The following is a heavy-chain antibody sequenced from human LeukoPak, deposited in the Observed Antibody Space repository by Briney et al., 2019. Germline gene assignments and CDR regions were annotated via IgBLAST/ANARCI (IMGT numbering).Heavy chain of an antibody. J-gene: IGHJ4*02. D-gene: IGHD1-26*01. V-gene: IGHV4-39*07. CDR1: GGSFSSYY. CDR3: ARRIMGATGFDY. CDR2: IYYSGST. Sequence: SETLSLTCAVYGGSFSSYYWGWIRQPPGKGLEWIGSIYYSGSTYYNPSLKSRVTISVDTSKNQFSLKLSSVTAADTAVYYCARRIMGATGFDYWGQGTLVTVSS.